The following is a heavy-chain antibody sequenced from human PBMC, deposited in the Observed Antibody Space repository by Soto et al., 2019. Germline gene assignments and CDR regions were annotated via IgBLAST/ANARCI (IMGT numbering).Heavy chain of an antibody. V-gene: IGHV3-30*18. Sequence: GGSRRLSCAASGFTFSSYGMHWVRQAPGKGLEWVAVISYDGSNKYYADSVKGRFAISRDNSKNTLYLQMSGLSADDTAVYYCVKSRGGNNFDFFDWGQGALVTVSS. J-gene: IGHJ4*02. CDR1: GFTFSSYG. CDR3: VKSRGGNNFDFFD. CDR2: ISYDGSNK. D-gene: IGHD5-12*01.